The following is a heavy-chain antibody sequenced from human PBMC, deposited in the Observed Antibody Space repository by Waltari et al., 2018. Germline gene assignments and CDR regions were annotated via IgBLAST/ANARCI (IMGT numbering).Heavy chain of an antibody. J-gene: IGHJ4*02. CDR2: ISYEGSNK. CDR3: ASLFKAAAGSDY. Sequence: QVQLVESGGGVVQPGRSLRLSCAASGFTFSSSAMHWVRHAPCKGLEWVAVISYEGSNKYYADSVKGRFTIARDNSKNTLYLQMNSLRAEDTAVYYCASLFKAAAGSDYWGQGTLVTVSS. CDR1: GFTFSSSA. V-gene: IGHV3-30*17. D-gene: IGHD6-13*01.